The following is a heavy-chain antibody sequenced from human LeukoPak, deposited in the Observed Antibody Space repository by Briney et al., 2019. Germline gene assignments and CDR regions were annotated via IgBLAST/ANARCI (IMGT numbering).Heavy chain of an antibody. D-gene: IGHD6-6*01. Sequence: ASVKVSCKASGGTFSSYTISWVRQAPGQGLEWMGRIIPILGIANYAQKFQGRVTITADKSTSTAYMELSSLRSEDTAMYYCARFIASSSSGFYYMDVWGKGTTVTVSS. CDR1: GGTFSSYT. CDR2: IIPILGIA. V-gene: IGHV1-69*02. CDR3: ARFIASSSSGFYYMDV. J-gene: IGHJ6*03.